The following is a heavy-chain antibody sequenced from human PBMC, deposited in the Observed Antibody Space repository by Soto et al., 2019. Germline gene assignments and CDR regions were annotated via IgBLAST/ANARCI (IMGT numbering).Heavy chain of an antibody. Sequence: PGGSLRLSCAASGLTFSSYGMHWVRQAPGKGLEWVAVISYDGSNKYYADSVKGRFTISRDNSKNTLYLQMNSLRAEDTAVYYCAKDLYRAAYYYGMDVWGQGTTVTVSS. J-gene: IGHJ6*02. CDR3: AKDLYRAAYYYGMDV. CDR2: ISYDGSNK. V-gene: IGHV3-30*18. CDR1: GLTFSSYG. D-gene: IGHD2-15*01.